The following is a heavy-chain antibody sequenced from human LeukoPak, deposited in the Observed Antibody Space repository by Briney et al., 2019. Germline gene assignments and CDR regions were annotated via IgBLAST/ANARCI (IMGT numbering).Heavy chain of an antibody. J-gene: IGHJ4*02. V-gene: IGHV5-51*01. D-gene: IGHD1-1*01. CDR2: IYPGDSDT. CDR3: ARYTDHYYFDY. CDR1: GYSFTSSW. Sequence: GESLKISCKGSGYSFTSSWIGWVRQMPGKGLEWMGIIYPGDSDTRYRPSFQGQVTISADKSVSTAYLQWSSLNTSDTAMYYCARYTDHYYFDYWGQGTLVTVSS.